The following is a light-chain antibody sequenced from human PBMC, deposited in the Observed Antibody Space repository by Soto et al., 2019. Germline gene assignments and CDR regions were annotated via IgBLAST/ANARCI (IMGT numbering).Light chain of an antibody. CDR2: AAS. V-gene: IGKV3-20*01. CDR3: QQYGSSPRT. CDR1: QSVSSSS. Sequence: EIVLTQSPGTLSLSPGERATLSCRASQSVSSSSLAWYQQKPGQAPRLLIYAASNRATGIPDRFSGSGSGTDFTLTISRLEPEDFAVYYCQQYGSSPRTFGHGTKVEIK. J-gene: IGKJ1*01.